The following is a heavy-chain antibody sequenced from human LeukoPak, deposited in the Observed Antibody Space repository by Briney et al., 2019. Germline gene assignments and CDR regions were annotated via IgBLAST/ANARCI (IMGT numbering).Heavy chain of an antibody. V-gene: IGHV3-11*01. D-gene: IGHD2-2*01. Sequence: PGGSLRLSCAAPGLIFSGYYMGWIRQAPGKGLEWVSYITSSGSMMYYADSVKGRFTISRDNAKNSLYVQMDSLRAEDTAIYYCARVRGHCSSTSCYPYYFGYWGQGTLVTVSS. J-gene: IGHJ4*02. CDR3: ARVRGHCSSTSCYPYYFGY. CDR1: GLIFSGYY. CDR2: ITSSGSMM.